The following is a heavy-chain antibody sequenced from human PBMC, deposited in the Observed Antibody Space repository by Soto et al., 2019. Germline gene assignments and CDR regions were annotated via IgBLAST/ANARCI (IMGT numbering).Heavy chain of an antibody. J-gene: IGHJ4*02. CDR3: ARDKITGLFDY. V-gene: IGHV4-34*01. D-gene: IGHD2-8*02. Sequence: SETLSLTCTVAGGSISSYYWSWIRQPPGKGLEWIGEINHSGSTNYNPSLKSRVTISVDTSKNQFSLKLTSVTAADTAVYYCARDKITGLFDYWGQGTLVTVSS. CDR1: GGSISSYY. CDR2: INHSGST.